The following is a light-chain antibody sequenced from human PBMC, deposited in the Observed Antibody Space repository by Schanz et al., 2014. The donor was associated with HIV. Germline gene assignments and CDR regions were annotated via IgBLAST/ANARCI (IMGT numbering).Light chain of an antibody. CDR3: QQYAVSSWT. J-gene: IGKJ1*01. Sequence: DVQMTQSPSSLSASVGDTVTITCRASQGIGNELGWYQQKPGKAPKRLIYAASFLQSEVPSRFIGSGSGTEFTLTITNLQPDDFATYYCQQYAVSSWTFGLGTRV. V-gene: IGKV1-17*02. CDR2: AAS. CDR1: QGIGNE.